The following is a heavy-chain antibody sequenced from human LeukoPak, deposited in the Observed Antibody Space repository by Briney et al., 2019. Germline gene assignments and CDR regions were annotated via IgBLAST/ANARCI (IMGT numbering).Heavy chain of an antibody. CDR1: GYTFTSYD. D-gene: IGHD6-19*01. V-gene: IGHV1-8*01. CDR2: MNPNSSNT. CDR3: ARGGRGSGWYYAFDI. Sequence: ASVKVSCKASGYTFTSYDINWVRQATGQGLEWMGWMNPNSSNTGYAQKFQGRVTMTRNTSISTAYMELSSLRSEDTAVYYCARGGRGSGWYYAFDIWGQGTMVTVSS. J-gene: IGHJ3*02.